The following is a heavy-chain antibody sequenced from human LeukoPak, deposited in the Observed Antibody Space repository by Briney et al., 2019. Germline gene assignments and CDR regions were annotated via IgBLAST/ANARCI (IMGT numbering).Heavy chain of an antibody. CDR3: ARGRGYSYGWYFDY. D-gene: IGHD5-18*01. Sequence: SGPALVKPTQTLTLTSTFSAFSLSTSGMCVSWIRQPPGKALEWLALIDWDDDKYYSTSLKTRLTISKDTSKNQVVLTMTNMDPVDTATYYCARGRGYSYGWYFDYWGQGTLVTVSS. CDR1: AFSLSTSGMC. CDR2: IDWDDDK. J-gene: IGHJ4*02. V-gene: IGHV2-70*01.